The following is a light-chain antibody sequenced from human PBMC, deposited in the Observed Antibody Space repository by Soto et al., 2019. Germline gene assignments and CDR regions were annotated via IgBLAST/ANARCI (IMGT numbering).Light chain of an antibody. CDR1: QSVSSSY. CDR2: AAS. CDR3: QQYGTSLPFT. Sequence: ELVLTQSPGTLSLSPGERATLSCRASQSVSSSYLAWYQQKPGQAPRLLIYAASSRATGIPERFSGSGSGTDFTLTISRLEPEDFAVYFCQQYGTSLPFTFGQGTKVEIK. J-gene: IGKJ2*01. V-gene: IGKV3-20*01.